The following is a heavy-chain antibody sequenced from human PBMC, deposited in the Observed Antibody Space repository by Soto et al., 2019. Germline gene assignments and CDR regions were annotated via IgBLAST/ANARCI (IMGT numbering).Heavy chain of an antibody. J-gene: IGHJ4*02. Sequence: ASVKVSCKASGYTFTSYGISWVRQAPGQGLEWMGWISAYNGNTNYAQKLQGRVTMTTDTSTSTAYMELRSLRSDDTAVYYCGRDHIVVVTSHYFDYWGQGTLVTVSS. CDR1: GYTFTSYG. CDR2: ISAYNGNT. CDR3: GRDHIVVVTSHYFDY. D-gene: IGHD2-21*02. V-gene: IGHV1-18*01.